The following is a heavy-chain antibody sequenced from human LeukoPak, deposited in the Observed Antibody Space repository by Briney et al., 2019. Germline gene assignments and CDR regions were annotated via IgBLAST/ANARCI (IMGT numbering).Heavy chain of an antibody. CDR3: ARDLEGEYCGGDCYAFQH. J-gene: IGHJ1*01. D-gene: IGHD2-21*02. Sequence: SETLSLTCTVSGGSISSSSYYWGWIRQPPGKGLEWIASIHYSGSTYYNPSLKSRVTISVDTSKNQFSLKLSSVTAADTAVYYCARDLEGEYCGGDCYAFQHWGQGTLVTVSS. CDR2: IHYSGST. CDR1: GGSISSSSYY. V-gene: IGHV4-39*07.